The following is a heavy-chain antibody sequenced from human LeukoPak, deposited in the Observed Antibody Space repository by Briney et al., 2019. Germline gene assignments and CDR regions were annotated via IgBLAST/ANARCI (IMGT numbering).Heavy chain of an antibody. Sequence: LRLSCAASGFTFSSYALSWIRQPPGKGLEWIGYIYYSGSTYYNPSLKSRVTISVDTSKNQFSLKLSSVTAADTAVYYCARSSLTGFLNPYYYGMDVWGQGTTVTVSS. CDR2: IYYSGST. CDR3: ARSSLTGFLNPYYYGMDV. J-gene: IGHJ6*02. V-gene: IGHV4-30-4*08. D-gene: IGHD3-9*01. CDR1: GFTFSSYA.